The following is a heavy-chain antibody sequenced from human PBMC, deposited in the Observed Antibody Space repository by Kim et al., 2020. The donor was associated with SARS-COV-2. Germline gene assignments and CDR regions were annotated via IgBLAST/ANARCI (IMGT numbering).Heavy chain of an antibody. CDR2: IRSKAYGGTT. J-gene: IGHJ6*02. D-gene: IGHD4-4*01. CDR1: GFTFGDYA. Sequence: GGSLRLSCTASGFTFGDYAMSWVRQAPGKGLEWVGFIRSKAYGGTTEYAASVKGRFTISRDDSKSIAYLQMNSLKTEDTAVYYCTRDFEETTHEDYYYYYGMDVWGQGTTVTVSS. V-gene: IGHV3-49*04. CDR3: TRDFEETTHEDYYYYYGMDV.